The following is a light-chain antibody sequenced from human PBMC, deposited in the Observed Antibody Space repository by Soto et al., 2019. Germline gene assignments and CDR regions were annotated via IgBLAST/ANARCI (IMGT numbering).Light chain of an antibody. V-gene: IGLV2-23*02. CDR2: EVN. CDR3: CSFAGSATLI. Sequence: QSALTQPASVSGSPGQSITISCTGTSSDVGSYNLVSWYQQHPGKAPKLMIYEVNKWPSGVSNRFSGSKSGNTASLTISGLQAEDEADYYCCSFAGSATLIFGGGTKLTVL. J-gene: IGLJ2*01. CDR1: SSDVGSYNL.